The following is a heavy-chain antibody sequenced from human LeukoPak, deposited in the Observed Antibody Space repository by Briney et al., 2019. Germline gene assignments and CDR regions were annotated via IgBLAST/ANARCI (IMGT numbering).Heavy chain of an antibody. CDR1: GYSFTSYW. Sequence: GESLKISCKGSGYSFTSYWIGWVRQMPGKGLEWMGIIYPGDSDTRYSPSFQGQVTISADKSISTAYLQWSSPKASDTAMYYCARTEAQGYCSSTSCRSMTDAFDIWGQGTMVTVSS. J-gene: IGHJ3*02. D-gene: IGHD2-2*01. CDR2: IYPGDSDT. CDR3: ARTEAQGYCSSTSCRSMTDAFDI. V-gene: IGHV5-51*01.